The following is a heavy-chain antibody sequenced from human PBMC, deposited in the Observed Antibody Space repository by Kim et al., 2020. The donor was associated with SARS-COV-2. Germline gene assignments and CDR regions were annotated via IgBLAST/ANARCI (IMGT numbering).Heavy chain of an antibody. Sequence: NYHPSLKRRVTISVDTSKNQFSLKLSSVTAADTAVYYCARHPGATGKLDYWGQGTLVTVSS. J-gene: IGHJ4*02. D-gene: IGHD1-26*01. CDR3: ARHPGATGKLDY. V-gene: IGHV4-59*08.